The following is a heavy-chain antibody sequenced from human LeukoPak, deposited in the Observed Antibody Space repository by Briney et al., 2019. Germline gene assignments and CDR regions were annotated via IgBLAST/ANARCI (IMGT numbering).Heavy chain of an antibody. CDR3: AREDYCTSTSCYPGV. CDR2: VHHRGST. Sequence: SETLSLTCTVSDYSITSNNYWGWIRQPPGKGLEWIANVHHRGSTDYNPSLKSRVIISVDTSKNQFSLKLRFLTAADTAVYYCAREDYCTSTSCYPGVWGQGALVTVSS. D-gene: IGHD2-2*01. V-gene: IGHV4-38-2*02. J-gene: IGHJ4*02. CDR1: DYSITSNNY.